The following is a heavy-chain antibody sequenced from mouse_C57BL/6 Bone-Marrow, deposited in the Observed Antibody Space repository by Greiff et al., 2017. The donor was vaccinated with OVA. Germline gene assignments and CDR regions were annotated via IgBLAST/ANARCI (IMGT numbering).Heavy chain of an antibody. CDR1: GYTFTSYT. Sequence: QVQLQQSGAELARPGASVKMSCKASGYTFTSYTIHWVKQRPGQGLEWIGYIDPTNDYTNYNQKFKGKATLTADKTSSTAYMQLSSLKSEDTAVYYCTRGYYIDYWGQGTTLTVSS. CDR3: TRGYYIDY. CDR2: IDPTNDYT. J-gene: IGHJ2*01. V-gene: IGHV1-4*01.